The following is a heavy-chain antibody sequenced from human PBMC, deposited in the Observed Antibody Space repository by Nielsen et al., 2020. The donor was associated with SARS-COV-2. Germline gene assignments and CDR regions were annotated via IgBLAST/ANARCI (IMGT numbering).Heavy chain of an antibody. CDR2: IGTAGDT. J-gene: IGHJ3*02. Sequence: GESLKISCAASGFTFSSYDMHWVRQATGKGLEWVSAIGTAGDTYYPGSVKGRFTISRENAKNSLYLQMNSLRAGDTAVYYCARDASYCSGGSCSNAFDIWGQGTMVTVSS. CDR1: GFTFSSYD. D-gene: IGHD2-15*01. CDR3: ARDASYCSGGSCSNAFDI. V-gene: IGHV3-13*01.